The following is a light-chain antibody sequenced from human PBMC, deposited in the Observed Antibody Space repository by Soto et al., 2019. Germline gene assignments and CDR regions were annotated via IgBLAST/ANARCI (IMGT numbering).Light chain of an antibody. Sequence: QSVLTQPASVSGSPGQSITISCTGTNSDVGGYDFVSWYQQHPGKVPKLVIYEVFNRPSGASNRFSGSKSGNTASLTISGLQAEDGADYYCFSYTKSASYVFGSGTKVTVL. CDR3: FSYTKSASYV. CDR2: EVF. J-gene: IGLJ1*01. CDR1: NSDVGGYDF. V-gene: IGLV2-14*01.